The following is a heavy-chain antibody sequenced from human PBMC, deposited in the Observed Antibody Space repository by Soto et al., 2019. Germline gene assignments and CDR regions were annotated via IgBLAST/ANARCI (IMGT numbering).Heavy chain of an antibody. D-gene: IGHD6-13*01. CDR3: ARGPRIAAAGTGWFDR. Sequence: SSETLSLTCAVYGGSFSGYYWSWIRQPPGKGLEWIGEINHSGSTNYNPSLKSRVTISVDTSKNQFSLKLSSVTAADTAVYYCARGPRIAAAGTGWFDRWGQGTLVTVSS. V-gene: IGHV4-34*01. CDR1: GGSFSGYY. CDR2: INHSGST. J-gene: IGHJ5*02.